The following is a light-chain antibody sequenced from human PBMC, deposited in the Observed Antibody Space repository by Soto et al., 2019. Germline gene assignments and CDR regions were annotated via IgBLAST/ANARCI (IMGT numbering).Light chain of an antibody. CDR2: XXX. J-gene: IGLJ2*01. V-gene: IGLV3-1*01. Sequence: SYELTQPHSVSVSPGQTASITCSGDKLGAKYACWYRQKPGQSPVLXIXXXXXXXSGIPERFSGSNSGDTATLTISGTQAXXXXXXXXXXXDSSTVVFGGGTQLTVL. CDR3: XXXDSSTVV. CDR1: KLGAKY.